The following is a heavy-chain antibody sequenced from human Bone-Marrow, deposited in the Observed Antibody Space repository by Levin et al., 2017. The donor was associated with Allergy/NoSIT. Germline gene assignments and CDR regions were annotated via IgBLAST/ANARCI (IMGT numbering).Heavy chain of an antibody. CDR3: ARGGPCSGPSCFSSYDYYFDY. CDR1: GDSISSGAFS. D-gene: IGHD2-15*01. CDR2: IYHSGST. Sequence: KASETLSLTCAVSGDSISSGAFSWSWIRQPPGKGLEWIGYIYHSGSTYYNPSFKSRVTISVDRSKNHFSLNLSSVTAADTAVYYCARGGPCSGPSCFSSYDYYFDYWGQGTLVTVSS. J-gene: IGHJ4*01. V-gene: IGHV4-30-2*01.